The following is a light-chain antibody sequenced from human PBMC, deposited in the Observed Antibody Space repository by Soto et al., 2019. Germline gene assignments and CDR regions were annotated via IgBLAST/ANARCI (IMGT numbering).Light chain of an antibody. V-gene: IGKV3-20*01. CDR1: QSVCSRC. J-gene: IGKJ1*01. CDR2: GAS. CDR3: QHYGTTPWT. Sequence: ETVLTQSPGTLSLSPGERVTLSCRASQSVCSRCFAWYQQKPGQSPSLLIYGASTRATGIPDRFSGSGSGTDFTLTISRLETEDFAVYYCQHYGTTPWTFGQGTKVGIK.